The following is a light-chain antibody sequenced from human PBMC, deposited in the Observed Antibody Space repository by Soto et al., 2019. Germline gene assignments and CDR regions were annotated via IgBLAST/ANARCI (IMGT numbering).Light chain of an antibody. CDR1: SSNIGSNT. J-gene: IGLJ3*02. V-gene: IGLV1-44*01. Sequence: QSVLTQPPSASGTPGQRVTISCSGSSSNIGSNTVNWYQQLPGTAPKLLIYSNNQRPSGVPDRFSGSKSGTSASLAISGLQSEDEADYYCAAWDASLMEVFGGGTKLTVL. CDR3: AAWDASLMEV. CDR2: SNN.